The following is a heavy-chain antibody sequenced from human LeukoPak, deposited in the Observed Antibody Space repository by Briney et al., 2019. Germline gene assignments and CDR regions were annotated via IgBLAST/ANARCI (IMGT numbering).Heavy chain of an antibody. J-gene: IGHJ5*02. D-gene: IGHD2/OR15-2a*01. Sequence: LRLSCAASGSTFSSYAMHWVRQAPGKGLEWIGEINHSGSTNYNPSLKSRVTISVDTSKNQFSLKLSSVTAADTAVYYCARHRNIGSRAGFYGWFDPWGQGTLVTVSS. V-gene: IGHV4-34*01. CDR3: ARHRNIGSRAGFYGWFDP. CDR2: INHSGST. CDR1: GSTFSSYA.